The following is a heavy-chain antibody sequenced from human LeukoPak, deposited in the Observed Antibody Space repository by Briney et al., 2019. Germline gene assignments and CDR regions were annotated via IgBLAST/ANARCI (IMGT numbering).Heavy chain of an antibody. J-gene: IGHJ4*02. Sequence: PGGSLRLSCAASGFTFSSYAIHWVRQAPGKGLEWVAVIPYDGSNKYYADSVKGRFTISRDNSKNTLYLQINSLRGEDTAVYYCARDRSQRAYSYGPDGEWGQGTLVTVSS. CDR1: GFTFSSYA. V-gene: IGHV3-30*01. CDR3: ARDRSQRAYSYGPDGE. CDR2: IPYDGSNK. D-gene: IGHD5-18*01.